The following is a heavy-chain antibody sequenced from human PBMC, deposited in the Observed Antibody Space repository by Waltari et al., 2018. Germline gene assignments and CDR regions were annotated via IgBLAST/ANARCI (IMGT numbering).Heavy chain of an antibody. Sequence: QVQLVQSGAEVKKPGSSVKVSCKASGGTFSSYAISWVRQAPGQGLEWMGGIIPIFGTANYAQKFQGRVTITADKPTSTAYMELSSLRSEDTAVYYCARALEYSTQSYYYYYYMDVWGKGTTVTVSS. V-gene: IGHV1-69*14. CDR1: GGTFSSYA. J-gene: IGHJ6*03. CDR2: IIPIFGTA. D-gene: IGHD4-4*01. CDR3: ARALEYSTQSYYYYYYMDV.